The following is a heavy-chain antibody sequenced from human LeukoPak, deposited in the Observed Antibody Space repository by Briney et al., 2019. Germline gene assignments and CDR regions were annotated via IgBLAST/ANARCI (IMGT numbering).Heavy chain of an antibody. CDR2: ISSSSSSYI. CDR3: ARGPRSYYYDSSGYYPDY. J-gene: IGHJ4*02. CDR1: GFTFSSYS. D-gene: IGHD3-22*01. V-gene: IGHV3-21*01. Sequence: GGSLRLSCAASGFTFSSYSMNWVRQAPGKGLEWVSSISSSSSSYIYYADSVKGRFTISRDNAKNSLYLQMNSLRAEDTAVYYCARGPRSYYYDSSGYYPDYWGQGTLVTVSP.